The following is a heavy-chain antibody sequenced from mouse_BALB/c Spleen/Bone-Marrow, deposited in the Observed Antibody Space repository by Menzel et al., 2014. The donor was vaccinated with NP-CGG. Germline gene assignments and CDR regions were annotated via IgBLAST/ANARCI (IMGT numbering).Heavy chain of an antibody. CDR2: INPSTGYT. CDR3: APYSHEGVAY. Sequence: VKLQESGAELARPGASVKMSCKASGYTFTSYWIHWVKQRPGQGLEWIGYINPSTGYTEYNQKFKDKATLTADKSSSTAYMQLSSLTSEDSAVYYRAPYSHEGVAYWGQGTLVTVSA. CDR1: GYTFTSYW. D-gene: IGHD2-12*01. V-gene: IGHV1-4*01. J-gene: IGHJ3*01.